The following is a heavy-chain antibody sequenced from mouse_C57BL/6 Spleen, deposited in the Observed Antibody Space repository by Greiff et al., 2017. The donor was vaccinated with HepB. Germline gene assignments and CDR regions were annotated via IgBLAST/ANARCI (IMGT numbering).Heavy chain of an antibody. J-gene: IGHJ2*01. D-gene: IGHD2-5*01. CDR1: GYTFTDYY. Sequence: EVQLQQSGPELVKPGASVKISCKASGYTFTDYYMNWVKQSHGKSLEWIGDINPNNGGTSYNQKFKGKATLTVDKSSSTAYMELRSLTSEDSAVYYCARQKGYSNLFDYWGQGTTLTVSS. CDR2: INPNNGGT. V-gene: IGHV1-26*01. CDR3: ARQKGYSNLFDY.